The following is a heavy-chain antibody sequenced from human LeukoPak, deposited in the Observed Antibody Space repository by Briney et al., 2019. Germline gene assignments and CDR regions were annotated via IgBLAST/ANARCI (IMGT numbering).Heavy chain of an antibody. CDR3: AREVPERYCSSTSCYAGRYFDY. D-gene: IGHD2-2*01. CDR1: GYTFTGYY. J-gene: IGHJ4*02. V-gene: IGHV1-2*02. CDR2: INPNSGGT. Sequence: ASVKVSCKASGYTFTGYYMHWVRQAPGQGLEWMGWINPNSGGTNYAQKFQGRVTMTRDTSISTAYMELSRLRSDDTAVYYCAREVPERYCSSTSCYAGRYFDYWGQGTPVTVSS.